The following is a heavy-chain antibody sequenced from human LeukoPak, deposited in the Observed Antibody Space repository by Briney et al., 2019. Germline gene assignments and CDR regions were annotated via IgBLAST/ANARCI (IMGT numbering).Heavy chain of an antibody. CDR1: GFTFNSYG. CDR3: AKDRDAGTYYFDY. Sequence: PGGSLRLSCAASGFTFNSYGMHWVRQAPGKGLEWVAVIWSDGTNKHFADSVKGRVTISRDNSKNTLYLQMNSLRAEDTAVYYCAKDRDAGTYYFDYWGQGTLVTVSS. D-gene: IGHD2-21*01. J-gene: IGHJ4*02. CDR2: IWSDGTNK. V-gene: IGHV3-33*06.